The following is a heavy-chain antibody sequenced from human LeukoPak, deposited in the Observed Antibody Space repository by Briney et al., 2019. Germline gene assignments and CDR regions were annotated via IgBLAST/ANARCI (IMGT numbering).Heavy chain of an antibody. CDR1: GFTFSSYS. D-gene: IGHD6-6*01. V-gene: IGHV3-21*04. CDR2: ISSSSSYI. J-gene: IGHJ4*02. Sequence: GGSLRLSCAASGFTFSSYSMNWVRQAPGKGLEWVSSISSSSSYIYYADSVKGRFTISRDNAKNSLYLQMNSLRAEDTALYYCAKDMGHSSSGGNFDYWGQGTLVTVSS. CDR3: AKDMGHSSSGGNFDY.